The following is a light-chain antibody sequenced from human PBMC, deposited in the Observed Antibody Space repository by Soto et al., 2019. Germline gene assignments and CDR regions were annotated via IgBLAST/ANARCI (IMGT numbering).Light chain of an antibody. CDR3: QQYMSSVT. Sequence: EIVLTQSPGSLSLSPGQRATLSCRASQSVDTTFFAWYQKKPGQAPRLLIQGASKRATGIPDRFSCSGSGTDFTLIFSRLEPEDFAVYYCQQYMSSVTFGEGTKVEIK. J-gene: IGKJ1*01. CDR1: QSVDTTF. CDR2: GAS. V-gene: IGKV3-20*01.